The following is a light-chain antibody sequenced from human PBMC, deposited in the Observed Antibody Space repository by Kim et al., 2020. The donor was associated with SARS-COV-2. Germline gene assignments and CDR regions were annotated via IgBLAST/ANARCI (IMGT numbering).Light chain of an antibody. V-gene: IGKV3-11*01. Sequence: SLSTGERATLSCRASQSVSSYLAWYQQKPGQAPRLLMYDASNRASGIPARFSGSGSGTDFTLTISSLEPEDFAVYYCQQRSNWQYTFGQGTKLEI. CDR3: QQRSNWQYT. CDR1: QSVSSY. CDR2: DAS. J-gene: IGKJ2*01.